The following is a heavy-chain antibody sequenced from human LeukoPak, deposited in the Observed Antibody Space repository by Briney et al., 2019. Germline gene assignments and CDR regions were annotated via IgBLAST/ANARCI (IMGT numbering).Heavy chain of an antibody. CDR3: AGGYSYAGDY. Sequence: SETLSLTCAVYGGSFSGYYWSWIRQPPGKGLEWIGEINHSGSTNYNPSLKSRVTISVDTSENQFSLKLSSVTAADTAVYYCAGGYSYAGDYWGQGTLVTVSS. J-gene: IGHJ4*02. D-gene: IGHD5-18*01. V-gene: IGHV4-34*01. CDR2: INHSGST. CDR1: GGSFSGYY.